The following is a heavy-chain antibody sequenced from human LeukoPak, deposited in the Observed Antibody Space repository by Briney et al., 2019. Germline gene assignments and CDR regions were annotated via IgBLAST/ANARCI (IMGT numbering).Heavy chain of an antibody. J-gene: IGHJ4*02. V-gene: IGHV3-23*01. CDR1: RFTFSYLA. D-gene: IGHD3-10*01. Sequence: GGSLRLSCAASRFTFSYLAMSWVRQAPGKGPEWVSSISGSGSTTYYADSVKGRFTISRDNSKDALYLQMNSLRAEDTAVYYCAKNKGVFDSLGQGILVTVSS. CDR3: AKNKGVFDS. CDR2: ISGSGSTT.